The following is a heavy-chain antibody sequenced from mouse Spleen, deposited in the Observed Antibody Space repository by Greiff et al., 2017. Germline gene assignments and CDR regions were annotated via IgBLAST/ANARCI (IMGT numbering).Heavy chain of an antibody. Sequence: DVKLVESGGGLVQPGGSLSLSCAASGFTFTDYYMSWVRQPPGKALEWLGFIRNKANGYTIEYSASVKGRFTISRDNSQSILYLQMNALRAEDSATYYCVSYTGTYYFDYWGQGTTVTVSS. CDR1: GFTFTDYY. J-gene: IGHJ2*01. D-gene: IGHD4-1*01. CDR2: IRNKANGYTI. CDR3: VSYTGTYYFDY. V-gene: IGHV7-3*01.